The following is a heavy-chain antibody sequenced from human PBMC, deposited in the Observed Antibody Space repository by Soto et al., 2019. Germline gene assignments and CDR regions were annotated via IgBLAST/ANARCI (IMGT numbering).Heavy chain of an antibody. D-gene: IGHD3-22*01. V-gene: IGHV1-3*01. Sequence: QVQLVQSGAEVKKPGASVKVSCKASGYTFTSYAMHWVRQAPGQRLEWMGWINAGNGNTKYSQKFQGRVTITGDTSASIAYMELSSLRSEDTAVYYCARAGNNYYDSSGYYYWGQGTLVTVSS. CDR2: INAGNGNT. CDR1: GYTFTSYA. CDR3: ARAGNNYYDSSGYYY. J-gene: IGHJ4*02.